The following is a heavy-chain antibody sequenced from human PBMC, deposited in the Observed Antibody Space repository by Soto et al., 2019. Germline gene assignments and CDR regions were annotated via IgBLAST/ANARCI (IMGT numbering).Heavy chain of an antibody. D-gene: IGHD2-15*01. V-gene: IGHV3-7*01. CDR3: ARSAVGTYGSGGSRYQDDYYYYYGRDG. CDR1: GFTFSSYW. Sequence: PGGSLRLSCAASGFTFSSYWMSWVRQAPGKGLEWVANIKQDGSEKYYVDSVKGRFTISRDNAKNSLYLQMNSLRAEDTAVYYCARSAVGTYGSGGSRYQDDYYYYYGRDGWRQGNTVTVAS. CDR2: IKQDGSEK. J-gene: IGHJ6*02.